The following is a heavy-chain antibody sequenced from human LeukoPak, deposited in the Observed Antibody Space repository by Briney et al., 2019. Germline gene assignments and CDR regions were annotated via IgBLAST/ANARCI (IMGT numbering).Heavy chain of an antibody. CDR3: ARSVPDYTRFDY. CDR1: GFTFSDYA. Sequence: GGSLRLSCVASGFTFSDYAMNWVRQAPGKGLEWVSTFKTKYNQVYYAESVRGRFTISTDNSKNTVYLQMNSLRAEDTALYYCARSVPDYTRFDYWGQGALVAVSS. D-gene: IGHD4-11*01. V-gene: IGHV3-23*05. CDR2: FKTKYNQV. J-gene: IGHJ4*02.